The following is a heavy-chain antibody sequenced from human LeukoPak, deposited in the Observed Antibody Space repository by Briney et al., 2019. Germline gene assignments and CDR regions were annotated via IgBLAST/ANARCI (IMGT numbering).Heavy chain of an antibody. D-gene: IGHD6-13*01. CDR1: GFTFSSYK. Sequence: GGSLRLSCAASGFTFSSYKMNWVRQAPGKGLEWVSYISTSDTTIYYADSVKGRFTISRDNAKNSLYLQMNSLRVEDTAVYYCARGGGSSWCLDCWGQGTLVTVSS. J-gene: IGHJ4*02. V-gene: IGHV3-48*03. CDR2: ISTSDTTI. CDR3: ARGGGSSWCLDC.